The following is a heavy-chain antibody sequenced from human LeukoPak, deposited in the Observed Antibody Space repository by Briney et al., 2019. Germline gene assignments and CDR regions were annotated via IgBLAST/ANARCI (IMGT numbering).Heavy chain of an antibody. J-gene: IGHJ5*02. CDR1: GFTFSSYS. CDR2: ISSSSSTI. CDR3: ARMGIWAYSSSPNWFDP. Sequence: PGGSLRLSCAASGFTFSSYSMNWVRQAPGKGLEWVSYISSSSSTIYYADSVKGRFTISRDNAKNSLYLQMNSLRAEDTAVYYCARMGIWAYSSSPNWFDPWGQGTLGTVSS. D-gene: IGHD6-13*01. V-gene: IGHV3-48*01.